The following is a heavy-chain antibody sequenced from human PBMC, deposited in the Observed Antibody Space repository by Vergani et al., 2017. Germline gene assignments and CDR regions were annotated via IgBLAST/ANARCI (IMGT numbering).Heavy chain of an antibody. CDR2: ISSSSSYI. J-gene: IGHJ3*02. V-gene: IGHV3-21*01. CDR3: ARDRGSSWYSNAFDI. D-gene: IGHD6-13*01. Sequence: EVQLVESGGGLVQPGGSLRLSCAASGFTFSSYSMNWVRQAPGKGLEWVSSISSSSSYIYYADSVKGRFTISRDNAKNSLYLQMNSLRAEDTAVYYCARDRGSSWYSNAFDIWGQGTMVTVSS. CDR1: GFTFSSYS.